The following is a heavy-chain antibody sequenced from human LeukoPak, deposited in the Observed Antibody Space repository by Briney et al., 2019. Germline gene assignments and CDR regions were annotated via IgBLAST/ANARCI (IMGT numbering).Heavy chain of an antibody. CDR3: AREEVTYCSVTTCYSGIDY. CDR1: GFTFNGYS. CDR2: INSGSSHR. Sequence: GGSLRLSCAASGFTFNGYSMAWVRRAPGKGLEWVSSINSGSSHRIYADSVRGRFTISRDNAKNSLYLQMHSLRAEDTAVYYCAREEVTYCSVTTCYSGIDYWGQGTLVTVSS. D-gene: IGHD2-2*01. J-gene: IGHJ4*02. V-gene: IGHV3-21*01.